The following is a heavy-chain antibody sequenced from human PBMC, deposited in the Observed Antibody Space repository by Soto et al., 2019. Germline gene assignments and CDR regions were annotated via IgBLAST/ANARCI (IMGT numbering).Heavy chain of an antibody. D-gene: IGHD3-22*01. CDR2: INTHNGNT. CDR1: GYTFTTYG. Sequence: ASVKVSCKASGYTFTTYGISWVRQAPGEGLEWLGWINTHNGNTNYAQNLQGRVFMTADTSTNTAYMELRSLRSDDTAVYYCARDYYDSSGYWSRAFDIWGQGTMVTVSS. V-gene: IGHV1-18*01. CDR3: ARDYYDSSGYWSRAFDI. J-gene: IGHJ3*02.